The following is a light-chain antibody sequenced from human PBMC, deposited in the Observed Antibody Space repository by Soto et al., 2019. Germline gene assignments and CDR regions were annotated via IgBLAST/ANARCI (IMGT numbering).Light chain of an antibody. J-gene: IGKJ2*01. CDR2: STS. V-gene: IGKV3-20*01. Sequence: EMVLTQSPGTLSLSPGERATLSCRASQSIGNDCLAWYQQKPGQAPRLLIYSTSSRITGVPDRFSGSGSETDFTLTIGRLEPEDFAVYYCQQCGTSPMYTFGQGTKLEI. CDR1: QSIGNDC. CDR3: QQCGTSPMYT.